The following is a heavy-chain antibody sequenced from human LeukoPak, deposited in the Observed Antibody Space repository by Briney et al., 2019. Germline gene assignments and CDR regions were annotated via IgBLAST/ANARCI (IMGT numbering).Heavy chain of an antibody. V-gene: IGHV3-74*01. CDR3: ATDEAAAGRLDY. CDR2: INSDGSST. J-gene: IGHJ4*02. Sequence: GGSLRLSCAASGFNFRNYWMHWVRQAPGKGLVWISRINSDGSSTSYADSVKGRFTISRDNAENTLYLQINSLRAEDTAVYYCATDEAAAGRLDYWGQGTLVTDSS. CDR1: GFNFRNYW. D-gene: IGHD6-13*01.